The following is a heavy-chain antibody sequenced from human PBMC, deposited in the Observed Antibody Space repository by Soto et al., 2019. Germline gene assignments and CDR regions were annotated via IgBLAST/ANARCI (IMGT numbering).Heavy chain of an antibody. CDR1: GGSISSSSYY. CDR2: IYYSGST. J-gene: IGHJ6*02. V-gene: IGHV4-39*01. D-gene: IGHD1-7*01. CDR3: ARQGAGTTYYYYGMDV. Sequence: PSETLSLTCTVSGGSISSSSYYWGWIRQPPGKGLEWIGSIYYSGSTYYNPSLKSRATISVDTSKNQFSLKLSSVTAADTAVYYCARQGAGTTYYYYGMDVWGQGTTVTVSS.